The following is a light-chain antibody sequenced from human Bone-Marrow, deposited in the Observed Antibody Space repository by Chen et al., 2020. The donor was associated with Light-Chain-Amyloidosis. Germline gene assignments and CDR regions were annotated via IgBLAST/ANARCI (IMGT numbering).Light chain of an antibody. CDR2: RDT. CDR1: DLPTKY. J-gene: IGLJ2*01. Sequence: SYELTQPPSVSVSPGQTDRITCSGDDLPTKYAYWYQQKPGQAPVLVIHRDTERPSGISERFSGSSSGPTATLTISGVQAEDEADYHCQSADSSGTYEVICGGGTKLTVL. CDR3: QSADSSGTYEVI. V-gene: IGLV3-25*03.